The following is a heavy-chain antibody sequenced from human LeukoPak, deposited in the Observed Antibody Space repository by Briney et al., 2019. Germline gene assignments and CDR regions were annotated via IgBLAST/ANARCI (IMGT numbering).Heavy chain of an antibody. Sequence: SETLCLTCTVSGGSISSYYWSWIRQPPGKGLEWIGYFHYSGTTNYNPSLKSRVTISLDTSKSQFSLKLSSVTAADTAVYYCARVEANCGVVDCLVQGTMVSVSS. CDR1: GGSISSYY. D-gene: IGHD7-27*01. CDR3: ARVEANCGVVDC. V-gene: IGHV4-59*01. J-gene: IGHJ4*02. CDR2: FHYSGTT.